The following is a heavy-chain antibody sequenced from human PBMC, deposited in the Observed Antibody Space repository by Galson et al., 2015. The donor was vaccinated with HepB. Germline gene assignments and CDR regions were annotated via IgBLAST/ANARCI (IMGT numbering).Heavy chain of an antibody. J-gene: IGHJ3*02. CDR2: ISYDGSNK. Sequence: SLRLSCAASGFTVSSYGMDWVRQAPGKGLEWVAFISYDGSNKYYADSVKGRFTISKDSSKNTGYLQMNSLRFEDTAVFYCARHSYLGDLSEDAFDIWGQGTMVTVSS. V-gene: IGHV3-30*03. CDR3: ARHSYLGDLSEDAFDI. D-gene: IGHD3-16*02. CDR1: GFTVSSYG.